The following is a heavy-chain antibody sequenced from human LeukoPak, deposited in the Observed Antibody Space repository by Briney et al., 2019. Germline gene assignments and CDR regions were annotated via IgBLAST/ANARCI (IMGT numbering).Heavy chain of an antibody. Sequence: GGSLRLSCVASGFTFSSYSMHWVRQAPGKGLEWVAVISYDGSNKYYADSVKGRFTISRDNSKNTLYLQMNSLRAEDTAVYYCARDSQWLAPYYYYYYGMDVWGQGTTVTVSS. J-gene: IGHJ6*02. D-gene: IGHD6-19*01. CDR1: GFTFSSYS. CDR2: ISYDGSNK. V-gene: IGHV3-30-3*01. CDR3: ARDSQWLAPYYYYYYGMDV.